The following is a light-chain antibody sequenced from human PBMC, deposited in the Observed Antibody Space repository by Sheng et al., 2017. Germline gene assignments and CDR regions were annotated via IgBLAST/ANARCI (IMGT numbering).Light chain of an antibody. CDR2: DDS. Sequence: SYVLTQPPSVSVAPGQTARISCGGINIGHKSVHWYQQRPGQAPLLVVYDDSDRPSGIPERFSGSNSGDTATLTISRVEAGDEADYYCQVWDSSSDVYVFGSGTKVTVL. V-gene: IGLV3-21*02. J-gene: IGLJ1*01. CDR1: NIGHKS. CDR3: QVWDSSSDVYV.